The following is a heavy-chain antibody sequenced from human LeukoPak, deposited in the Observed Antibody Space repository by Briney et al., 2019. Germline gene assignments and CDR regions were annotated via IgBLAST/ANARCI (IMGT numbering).Heavy chain of an antibody. V-gene: IGHV1-69*04. CDR3: ARGYPDIYYFDY. CDR1: GGTFSSYA. J-gene: IGHJ4*02. CDR2: IIPILGIA. Sequence: GASVKVSCKASGGTFSSYAISWVRQAPGQGLEWMGRIIPILGIANYAQKFQGRVTITADKSTSTAYMELSSLRSEDTAVYYCARGYPDIYYFDYWGQGTLVTVSS. D-gene: IGHD3-9*01.